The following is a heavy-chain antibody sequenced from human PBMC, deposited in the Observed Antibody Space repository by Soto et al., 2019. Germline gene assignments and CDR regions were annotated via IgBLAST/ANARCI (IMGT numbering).Heavy chain of an antibody. CDR2: IYYSGST. V-gene: IGHV4-59*08. Sequence: SETLSLTCTVSGGSISSYYWSWIRQPPGKGLEWIGYIYYSGSTNYNPSLKSRVTISVDTSKNQFSLKLSSVTAADTAVYYCARRGSSSWDGMDVWGQGTTVTVSS. CDR1: GGSISSYY. CDR3: ARRGSSSWDGMDV. J-gene: IGHJ6*02. D-gene: IGHD6-13*01.